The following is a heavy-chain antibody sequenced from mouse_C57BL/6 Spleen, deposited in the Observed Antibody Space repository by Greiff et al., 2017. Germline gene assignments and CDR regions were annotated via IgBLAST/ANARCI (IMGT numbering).Heavy chain of an antibody. D-gene: IGHD1-1*01. CDR1: GYTFTGYW. CDR2: ILPGSGST. V-gene: IGHV1-9*01. Sequence: VQLQESGAELMKPGASVKLSCKATGYTFTGYWIEWVKQRPGHGLEWIGEILPGSGSTNYNEKFKGKATLTADTSSNTAYMQPSSLTTEDSASYYCASEDYYGGSYDWYFGVWGTRTTVTVSS. J-gene: IGHJ1*03. CDR3: ASEDYYGGSYDWYFGV.